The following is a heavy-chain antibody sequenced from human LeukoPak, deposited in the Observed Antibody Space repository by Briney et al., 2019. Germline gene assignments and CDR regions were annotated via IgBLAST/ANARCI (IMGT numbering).Heavy chain of an antibody. CDR1: GGSISGSSYY. Sequence: SETLSLTCTVSGGSISGSSYYWGWIRQAPGKGLEWIGSIYYSGSTYYNPSLKSRVIMSVDTSKNQFSLNLISVTAADTALYYCARHSFAPLGVRHDFDYWGQGTLVTVSS. CDR3: ARHSFAPLGVRHDFDY. CDR2: IYYSGST. D-gene: IGHD3-10*01. J-gene: IGHJ4*02. V-gene: IGHV4-39*01.